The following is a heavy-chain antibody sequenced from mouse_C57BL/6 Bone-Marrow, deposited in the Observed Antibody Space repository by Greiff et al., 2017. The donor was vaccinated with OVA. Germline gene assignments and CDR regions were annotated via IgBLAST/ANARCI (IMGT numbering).Heavy chain of an antibody. CDR2: ISYDGSN. Sequence: VQLQQSGPGLVKPSQSLSLTCPVTGYSITSGYYWNWIRQFPGNKLEWMGYISYDGSNNYNPSLKNRISITRDTSKNQFFLKLNSVTTEDTATYYCARGNPSDYAMDYWGQGTSVTVSS. CDR3: ARGNPSDYAMDY. J-gene: IGHJ4*01. D-gene: IGHD2-10*02. CDR1: GYSITSGYY. V-gene: IGHV3-6*01.